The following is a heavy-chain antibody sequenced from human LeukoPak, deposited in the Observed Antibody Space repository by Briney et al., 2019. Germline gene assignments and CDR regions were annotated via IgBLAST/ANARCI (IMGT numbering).Heavy chain of an antibody. CDR1: GFTFGDYA. D-gene: IGHD3-9*01. J-gene: IGHJ4*02. CDR3: AKDMRFDWTPYYFDY. CDR2: IRSKAYGGTT. V-gene: IGHV3-49*03. Sequence: GSLRLSCTASGFTFGDYAMSWFRQAPGEGLEWVGFIRSKAYGGTTEYAASVKGRFTISRDDSKSIAYLQMNSLRAEDTAVYYCAKDMRFDWTPYYFDYWGQGTLVTVSS.